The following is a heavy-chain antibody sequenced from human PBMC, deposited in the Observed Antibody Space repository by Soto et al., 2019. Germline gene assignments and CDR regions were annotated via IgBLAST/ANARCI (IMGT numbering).Heavy chain of an antibody. CDR1: GGSFSGYY. Sequence: SETLSLTCAVYGGSFSGYYWSWIRQPPGKGLEWIGEINHSGSTNYNPSLKSRVTISVDTSKNQFSLKLSSVTAADTAVYYCARARKGYSYGYNYFDYWGQGTLVTVSS. CDR3: ARARKGYSYGYNYFDY. J-gene: IGHJ4*02. V-gene: IGHV4-34*01. CDR2: INHSGST. D-gene: IGHD5-18*01.